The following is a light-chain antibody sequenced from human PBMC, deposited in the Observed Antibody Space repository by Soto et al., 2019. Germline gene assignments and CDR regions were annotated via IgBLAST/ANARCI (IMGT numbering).Light chain of an antibody. CDR2: SAS. CDR1: QGIGND. CDR3: KKYNRAPFT. V-gene: IGKV1-27*01. J-gene: IGKJ3*01. Sequence: DIQMTQSPSALSASVGDRVTITCRASQGIGNDLAWYQQKPGKRPNLLIYSASTLESGVPSRFSGSESGTDFTLTISSLRPEDVATFYCKKYNRAPFTFGPGTRVEIK.